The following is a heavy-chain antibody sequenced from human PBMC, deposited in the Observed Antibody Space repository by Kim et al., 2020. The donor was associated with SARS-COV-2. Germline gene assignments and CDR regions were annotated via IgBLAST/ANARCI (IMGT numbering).Heavy chain of an antibody. CDR3: ASAPFRGDGWGYFDL. CDR1: GGSISSGDCY. V-gene: IGHV4-31*03. D-gene: IGHD2-21*02. J-gene: IGHJ2*01. Sequence: SETLSLTCTVSGGSISSGDCYWNWIRQHPEKGLEWLGYIYYSGSTYYNPSLKSRVIISIDTSKNYFSLRLSSVTDADTAVYYCASAPFRGDGWGYFDLWGRGSPVTVSS. CDR2: IYYSGST.